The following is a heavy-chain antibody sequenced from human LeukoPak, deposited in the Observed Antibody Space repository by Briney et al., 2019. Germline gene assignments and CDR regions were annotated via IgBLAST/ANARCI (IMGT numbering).Heavy chain of an antibody. CDR1: GGSISGYY. V-gene: IGHV4-59*08. D-gene: IGHD6-19*01. Sequence: SETLSLTCTVSGGSISGYYWNWIRQPPGKGQEWIGHIFYSGNTNYSPSLKSRVTISVDTSKNQFSLKLTSVTAADTAIYYCARHSSGLYYFDYWGQGTLVTVSS. J-gene: IGHJ4*02. CDR3: ARHSSGLYYFDY. CDR2: IFYSGNT.